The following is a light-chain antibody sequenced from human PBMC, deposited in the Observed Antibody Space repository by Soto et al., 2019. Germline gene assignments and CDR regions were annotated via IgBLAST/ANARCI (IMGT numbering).Light chain of an antibody. V-gene: IGKV3-20*01. CDR1: QSVSYNY. CDR3: QQYGRSPRT. J-gene: IGKJ1*01. CDR2: AAS. Sequence: EIVLTQSPGTLSLSPGERATLSCRASQSVSYNYFAWYQQKPGQAPRLLIFAASSRATGIPDRFSGSGSGTDFTLTISRLEPKDFEMYYCQQYGRSPRTFGHGTKVEI.